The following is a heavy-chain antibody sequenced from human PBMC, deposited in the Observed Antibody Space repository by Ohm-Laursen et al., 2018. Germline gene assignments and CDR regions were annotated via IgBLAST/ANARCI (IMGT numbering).Heavy chain of an antibody. J-gene: IGHJ2*01. Sequence: SETLSPTCTVSGASISGQYWSWIRQPPGKGLEWIGYIHYSGTTTYNPSLTGRVTMSVDLSKNQFSLKLTSVTAADTALYYCARGLWYFDLWGRGTLVTVSS. CDR1: GASISGQY. V-gene: IGHV4-59*08. D-gene: IGHD3/OR15-3a*01. CDR2: IHYSGTT. CDR3: ARGLWYFDL.